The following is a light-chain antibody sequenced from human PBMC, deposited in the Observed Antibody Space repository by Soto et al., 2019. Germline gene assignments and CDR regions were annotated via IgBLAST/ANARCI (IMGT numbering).Light chain of an antibody. CDR2: DAS. J-gene: IGKJ4*01. Sequence: EIVLTQSPATLSLSPGESATLSCRASQSVGSYLAWYQQKPGQAPRLLIYDASNRATGIPARFSGSGSGTDFTLTISSLEPEDFAVYYCHQRRNWPLTFGGGTKVEIK. CDR1: QSVGSY. CDR3: HQRRNWPLT. V-gene: IGKV3-11*01.